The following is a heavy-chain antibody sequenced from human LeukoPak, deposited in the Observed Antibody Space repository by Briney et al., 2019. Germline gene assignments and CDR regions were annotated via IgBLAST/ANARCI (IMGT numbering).Heavy chain of an antibody. CDR1: GYTFSRHG. V-gene: IGHV3-33*01. J-gene: IGHJ5*02. Sequence: QAGGSLRLSCAASGYTFSRHGIHWVRQAPGKGLEWVAVVWYDGRNRDYADSVKGRFTISKDSSNNMVFLQMDRLRAEDTAVYYCARLWGGNGYSGGSLNLWGQGTLVTVSS. D-gene: IGHD3-16*01. CDR3: ARLWGGNGYSGGSLNL. CDR2: VWYDGRNR.